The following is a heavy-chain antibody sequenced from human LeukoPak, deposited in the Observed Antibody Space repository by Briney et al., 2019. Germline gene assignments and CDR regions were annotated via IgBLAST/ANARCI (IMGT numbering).Heavy chain of an antibody. CDR3: ARIRVGAYDAFDI. CDR1: GFTFSSCT. CDR2: ISSSSSYI. Sequence: GGSLRLSCAASGFTFSSCTMNWVRQAPGKGLEWVSSISSSSSYIYYADSVKGRFTISRDNAKKSLYLQMNSLRAEDTAVYYCARIRVGAYDAFDIWGQGTMVTVSS. V-gene: IGHV3-21*01. J-gene: IGHJ3*02. D-gene: IGHD1-26*01.